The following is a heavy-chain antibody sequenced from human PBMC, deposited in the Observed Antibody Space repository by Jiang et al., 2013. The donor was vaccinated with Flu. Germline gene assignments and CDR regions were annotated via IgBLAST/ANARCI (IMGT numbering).Heavy chain of an antibody. CDR3: ARDFHQWLVQDWFDP. Sequence: GVVQPGRSLRLSCAASGFTFSSYGMHWVRQAPGKGLEWVAVIWYDGSNKYYADSVKGRFTISRDNSKNTLYLQMNSLRAEDTAVYYCARDFHQWLVQDWFDPWGQGTLVTVSS. D-gene: IGHD6-19*01. V-gene: IGHV3-33*01. J-gene: IGHJ5*02. CDR1: GFTFSSYG. CDR2: IWYDGSNK.